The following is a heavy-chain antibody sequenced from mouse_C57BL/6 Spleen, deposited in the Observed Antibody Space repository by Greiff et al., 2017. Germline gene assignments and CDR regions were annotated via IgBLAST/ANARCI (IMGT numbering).Heavy chain of an antibody. CDR2: ISGGGGNT. Sequence: EVKVIESGGGLVKPGGSLKLSCAASGFTFSSYTMSWVRQTPEKRLEWVATISGGGGNTYSPDSVKGRFTISRDNAKNTLYLQMSSLRSEDTALYYCARHTVARGDPFAYWGQGTLVTVSA. D-gene: IGHD3-1*01. CDR1: GFTFSSYT. CDR3: ARHTVARGDPFAY. J-gene: IGHJ3*01. V-gene: IGHV5-9*01.